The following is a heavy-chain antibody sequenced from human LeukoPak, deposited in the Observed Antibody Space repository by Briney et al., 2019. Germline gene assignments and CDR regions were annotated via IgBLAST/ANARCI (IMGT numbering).Heavy chain of an antibody. Sequence: SETLSLTCTVSGGSISSSGYYWGWIRQPPGKGLEWIGSIYYSGSTYYNPSLKSRVTISVDTSKNQFSLKLSSVTAADTAVYYCARERSRNQHFFYWGQGTLVTVSS. CDR2: IYYSGST. J-gene: IGHJ4*02. V-gene: IGHV4-39*02. D-gene: IGHD1-14*01. CDR1: GGSISSSGYY. CDR3: ARERSRNQHFFY.